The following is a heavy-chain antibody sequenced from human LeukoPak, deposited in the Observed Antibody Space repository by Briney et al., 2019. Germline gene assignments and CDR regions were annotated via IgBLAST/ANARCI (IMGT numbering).Heavy chain of an antibody. CDR2: ISWYSGSI. CDR3: AKDMDPLMTTVTTGFDP. CDR1: GFTFDDYA. D-gene: IGHD4-17*01. Sequence: GRSLRLSCAASGFTFDDYAMHWVRQAPGKGLEWVSGISWYSGSIGYADSVKGRFTISRDNAKNSLYLQMNSLRAEDTALYYCAKDMDPLMTTVTTGFDPWGQGTLVTVSS. J-gene: IGHJ5*02. V-gene: IGHV3-9*01.